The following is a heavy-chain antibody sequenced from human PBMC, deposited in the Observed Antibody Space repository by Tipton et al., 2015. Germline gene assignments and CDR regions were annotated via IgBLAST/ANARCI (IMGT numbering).Heavy chain of an antibody. J-gene: IGHJ4*02. CDR1: GFTFSSHW. D-gene: IGHD3-10*02. Sequence: GSLRLSCAASGFTFSSHWMHWVRQAPGKGLVWVSRIRDDGRETTYADSVKGRFTISRDNAKNTLYLQMNSLRAEDTAIYYCARGSLSVRGPWGQGTLVTVSS. CDR3: ARGSLSVRGP. V-gene: IGHV3-74*03. CDR2: IRDDGRET.